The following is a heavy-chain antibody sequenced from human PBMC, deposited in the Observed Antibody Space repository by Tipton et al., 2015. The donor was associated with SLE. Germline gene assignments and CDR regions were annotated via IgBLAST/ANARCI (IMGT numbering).Heavy chain of an antibody. J-gene: IGHJ4*02. V-gene: IGHV1-69*01. CDR2: IFLRVGTA. CDR1: GATFNNYA. D-gene: IGHD4-17*01. Sequence: QSGPEVKKPGSSVKVSCKASGATFNNYAINWVRQAPGQGLEWMGGIFLRVGTASNAQRFQGRVTITADESSNTAYMELSSLRSEDTAVYYCARGGAGYGDVPFDDYWGQGTLVTVSS. CDR3: ARGGAGYGDVPFDDY.